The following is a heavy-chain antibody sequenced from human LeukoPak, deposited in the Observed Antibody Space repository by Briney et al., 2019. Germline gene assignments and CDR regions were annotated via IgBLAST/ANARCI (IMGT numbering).Heavy chain of an antibody. CDR2: INPSGGST. D-gene: IGHD4-17*01. V-gene: IGHV1-46*01. CDR3: AREPYGYDAFDI. J-gene: IGHJ3*02. CDR1: GYIFTSSY. Sequence: GASVKVSCKASGYIFTSSYIHWVRQAPGQGLEWMGIINPSGGSTSYAQKFQGRVTMTRDMSASTVYMELSSLRSEDTAVYYCAREPYGYDAFDIWGQGTLVTVSS.